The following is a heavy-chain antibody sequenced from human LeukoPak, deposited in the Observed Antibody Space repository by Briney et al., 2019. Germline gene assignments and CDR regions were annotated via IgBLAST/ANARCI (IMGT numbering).Heavy chain of an antibody. CDR1: GFTSSSYG. Sequence: GGSLRLSCAASGFTSSSYGMHWVRQAPGKGLEWVAFIRYDGSNKYYADSVKGRFTISRDNSKNTLYLQMNSLRAEDTAVYYCAKGVVPAAIWGVSGFDYWGQGTLVTVSS. V-gene: IGHV3-30*02. CDR2: IRYDGSNK. J-gene: IGHJ4*02. CDR3: AKGVVPAAIWGVSGFDY. D-gene: IGHD2-2*02.